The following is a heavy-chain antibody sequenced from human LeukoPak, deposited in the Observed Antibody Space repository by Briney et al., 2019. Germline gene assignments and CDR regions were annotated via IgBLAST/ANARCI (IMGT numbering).Heavy chain of an antibody. CDR2: INPNSGGT. CDR3: ARASYYYDSSGYPGYYFDY. CDR1: GYTFTDYY. V-gene: IGHV1-2*02. J-gene: IGHJ4*02. D-gene: IGHD3-22*01. Sequence: GASVKVSCKASGYTFTDYYRHWVRQTPGQGLEWMGWINPNSGGTNYAQKFQGRVTMTRDTSISTAYMELSRLRSDDTAVYYCARASYYYDSSGYPGYYFDYWGQGTLVTVSS.